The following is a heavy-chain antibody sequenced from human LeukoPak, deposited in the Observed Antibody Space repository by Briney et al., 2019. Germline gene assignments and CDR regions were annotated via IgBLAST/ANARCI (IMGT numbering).Heavy chain of an antibody. D-gene: IGHD3-22*01. CDR3: AKDTMIVVVSIDY. Sequence: GGSLRLSCAASGFTFSSYAMSWVRQALGKGLEWVSAISGSGGSTYYADSVKGRFTISRDNSKNTLYLQMNSLRAEDTAVYYCAKDTMIVVVSIDYWGQGTLVTVSS. J-gene: IGHJ4*02. CDR1: GFTFSSYA. CDR2: ISGSGGST. V-gene: IGHV3-23*01.